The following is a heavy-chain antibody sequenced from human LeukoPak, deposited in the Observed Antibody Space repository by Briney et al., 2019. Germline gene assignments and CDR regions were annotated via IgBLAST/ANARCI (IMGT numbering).Heavy chain of an antibody. D-gene: IGHD1-26*01. CDR3: ARDPIVGATTDWFDP. Sequence: ASVKVSCKASGYTFTSYGIIWVRQATGQGLEWMGWMNPHSGNTVYAQKFQGRVTMTRNTAISTAYMELSSLRSEDTAVYYCARDPIVGATTDWFDPWGQGTLVTVSS. CDR1: GYTFTSYG. V-gene: IGHV1-8*01. CDR2: MNPHSGNT. J-gene: IGHJ5*02.